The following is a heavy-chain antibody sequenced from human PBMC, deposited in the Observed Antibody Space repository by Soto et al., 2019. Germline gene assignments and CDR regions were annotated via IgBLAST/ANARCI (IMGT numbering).Heavy chain of an antibody. Sequence: GGSLSLSCAASGFALSGYGMHWVRQAPGKGLEWVAVISNDGRNKYHADSVRGRFTISRDNSKNTLDLQVSSLRPEDTAVYYCAKERVSEHNSGWPQGHWGQGTLVTVSS. CDR3: AKERVSEHNSGWPQGH. J-gene: IGHJ4*02. CDR1: GFALSGYG. CDR2: ISNDGRNK. D-gene: IGHD6-19*01. V-gene: IGHV3-30*18.